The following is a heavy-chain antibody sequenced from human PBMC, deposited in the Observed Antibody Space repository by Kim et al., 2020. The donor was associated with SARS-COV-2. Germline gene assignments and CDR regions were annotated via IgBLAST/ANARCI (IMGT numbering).Heavy chain of an antibody. J-gene: IGHJ4*02. CDR1: GFTFDDYA. CDR3: AKDMGYHGSGSYDY. V-gene: IGHV3-9*01. Sequence: GGSLRLSCAASGFTFDDYAMHWVRQAPGKGLEWVSGISWNSCSIGYADSVKGRFTISRDNAKNSLYLQMNSLRAEDTALYYCAKDMGYHGSGSYDYWGQGTLVTVSS. D-gene: IGHD3-10*01. CDR2: ISWNSCSI.